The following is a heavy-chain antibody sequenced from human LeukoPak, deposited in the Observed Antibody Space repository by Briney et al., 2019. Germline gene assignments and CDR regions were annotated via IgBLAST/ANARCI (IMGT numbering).Heavy chain of an antibody. V-gene: IGHV1-2*02. Sequence: ASVTVSCKVSGYTFSGYYMHWVRQAPGQGLEWMGWINPSSGGTNYAQKFQGRVTMTRDTSISTAYMELSSLRSDDTAIYYCARDSSSGWDSFDYWGQGTLVTVSS. J-gene: IGHJ4*02. CDR1: GYTFSGYY. D-gene: IGHD6-19*01. CDR2: INPSSGGT. CDR3: ARDSSSGWDSFDY.